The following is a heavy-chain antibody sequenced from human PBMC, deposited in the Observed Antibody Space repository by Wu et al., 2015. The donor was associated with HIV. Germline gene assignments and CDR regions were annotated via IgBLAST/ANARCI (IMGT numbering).Heavy chain of an antibody. Sequence: QVQLVQSGAEVKKPGASVKVSCKASGYTFTGYYMHWVRQAPGQGLEWMGWINPNSGGTNYAQKFQGRVTMTRDTSISTAYMELSRLRSDDTAVYYCARDRASNERVNWFDPWGQGTLVTVSS. V-gene: IGHV1-2*02. CDR3: ARDRASNERVNWFDP. CDR1: GYTFTGYY. D-gene: IGHD1-1*01. J-gene: IGHJ5*02. CDR2: INPNSGGT.